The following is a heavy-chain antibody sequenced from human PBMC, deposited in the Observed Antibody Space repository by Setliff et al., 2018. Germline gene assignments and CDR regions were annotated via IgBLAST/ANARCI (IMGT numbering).Heavy chain of an antibody. CDR2: INPGGGSV. CDR3: ARAGVAAADRKGLLEY. V-gene: IGHV1-46*01. CDR1: GYTLSRHY. D-gene: IGHD6-13*01. Sequence: GASVKVSCKATGYTLSRHYMHWARQAPGQGLEWMGIINPGGGSVSIVQKFQGRVTMTSDTSTSTVYMEVTGLTSEDTAVYYCARAGVAAADRKGLLEYWGQGTLVTVSS. J-gene: IGHJ4*02.